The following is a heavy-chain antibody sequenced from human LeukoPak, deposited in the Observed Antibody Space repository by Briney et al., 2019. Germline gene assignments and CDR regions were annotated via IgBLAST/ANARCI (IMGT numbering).Heavy chain of an antibody. J-gene: IGHJ4*02. CDR2: IRYDGSNK. V-gene: IGHV3-30*02. Sequence: GGSLRLSCAASGFTFSSYGMHWVRQAPGKGLEWVAFIRYDGSNKYYADSVKGRFTISRDNSKNTLYLQMNSLRAEDTAVYYCAKDLLSYYDSSGYAPGSDYWGQGTLVTVSS. CDR1: GFTFSSYG. CDR3: AKDLLSYYDSSGYAPGSDY. D-gene: IGHD3-22*01.